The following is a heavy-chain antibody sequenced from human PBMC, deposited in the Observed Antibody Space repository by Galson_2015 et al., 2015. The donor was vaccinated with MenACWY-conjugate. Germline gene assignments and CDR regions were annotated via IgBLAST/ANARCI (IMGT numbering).Heavy chain of an antibody. J-gene: IGHJ6*02. V-gene: IGHV3-7*03. Sequence: SLRLSCAASGFTFRNYWMTWVRQAPGKGLEWVASIKKDGSEKYYVDSVKGRFTISRDNAKNSMYLETNSLRVEDTAVYSCARGHYGMDVWGQGILVAVSS. CDR2: IKKDGSEK. CDR1: GFTFRNYW. CDR3: ARGHYGMDV.